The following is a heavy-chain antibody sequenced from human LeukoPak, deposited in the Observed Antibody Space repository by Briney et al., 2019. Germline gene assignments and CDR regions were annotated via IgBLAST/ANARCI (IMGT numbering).Heavy chain of an antibody. V-gene: IGHV4-39*01. CDR1: GDSISSTDYY. Sequence: SETLSLTCTVSGDSISSTDYYWGWVRQPPGKGLEWLGSIYYTGSTFYNPSLKSRVTISVETSKIQFSLKLSSVTAADTAVYYCARRVPRAGSPTAGTLDYWGQGTLVTVSS. D-gene: IGHD3-10*01. CDR2: IYYTGST. J-gene: IGHJ4*02. CDR3: ARRVPRAGSPTAGTLDY.